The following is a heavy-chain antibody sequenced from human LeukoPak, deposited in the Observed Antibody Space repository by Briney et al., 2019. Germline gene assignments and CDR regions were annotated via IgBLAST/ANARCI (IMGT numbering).Heavy chain of an antibody. V-gene: IGHV3-7*01. CDR3: AKDPKKKYSSSWYSFYWYFDL. D-gene: IGHD6-13*01. J-gene: IGHJ2*01. Sequence: GGSLRLSCAASGFTFNTYWMNWVRQAPGKGLEWVANIKQDGSEKYYVDSVKGRFTISRDNSKNTLKLQMNSLRVEDTAVYYCAKDPKKKYSSSWYSFYWYFDLWGRGTLVTVSS. CDR2: IKQDGSEK. CDR1: GFTFNTYW.